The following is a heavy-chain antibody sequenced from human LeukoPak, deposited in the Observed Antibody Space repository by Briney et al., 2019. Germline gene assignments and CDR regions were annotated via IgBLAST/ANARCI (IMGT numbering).Heavy chain of an antibody. CDR1: GYTFSLYS. Sequence: GGSLRLSCAASGYTFSLYSVNCVRQSTGEAGEGVSSISSSSSYIYYADSVNGPFTMSRDNAKYSLYLQMNSLRAEDTAVYYCARTGYCSSTSCYDGSFDIWGQGTMVTVSS. D-gene: IGHD2-2*03. J-gene: IGHJ3*02. V-gene: IGHV3-21*01. CDR3: ARTGYCSSTSCYDGSFDI. CDR2: ISSSSSYI.